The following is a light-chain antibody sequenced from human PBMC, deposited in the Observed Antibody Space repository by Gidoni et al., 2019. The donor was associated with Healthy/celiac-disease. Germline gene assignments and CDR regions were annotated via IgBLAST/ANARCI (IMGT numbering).Light chain of an antibody. CDR3: QAWDSSTAV. Sequence: SSELTQPPSVSVSPGQTASITCSGDKLGDKYACCYQQKPGQSPVLVIYQDSKRPSGIPERFSGSNSGNTATLTISGTQAMDEADYYCQAWDSSTAVFGTGTKVTVL. V-gene: IGLV3-1*01. CDR2: QDS. CDR1: KLGDKY. J-gene: IGLJ1*01.